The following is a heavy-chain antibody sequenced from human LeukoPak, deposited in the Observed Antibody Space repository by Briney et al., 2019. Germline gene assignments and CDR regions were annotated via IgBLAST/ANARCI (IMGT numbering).Heavy chain of an antibody. CDR2: FYHTGST. CDR1: GGSITTYY. J-gene: IGHJ4*02. V-gene: IGHV4-59*01. Sequence: PSETLSLTCTVSGGSITTYYWTWIRQTPDKGLQFIGSFYHTGSTNYNPSLESAVTISEDTSKNQISLELRSVTAADTAVYYCARSQAGGYSPYYWGQGTLVTVSS. CDR3: ARSQAGGYSPYY. D-gene: IGHD3-22*01.